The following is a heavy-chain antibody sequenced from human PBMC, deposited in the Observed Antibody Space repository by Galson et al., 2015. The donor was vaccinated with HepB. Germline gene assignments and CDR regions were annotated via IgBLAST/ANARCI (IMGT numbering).Heavy chain of an antibody. J-gene: IGHJ4*02. CDR1: GFTFSSYA. D-gene: IGHD1-26*01. CDR3: ARAVGAHFDY. V-gene: IGHV3-64*01. CDR2: ISSNGGST. Sequence: SLRLSCAASGFTFSSYAMHWVRQAPGKGLEYVSAISSNGGSTYYANSVKGRFTISRDNSKNTLYLQMGSLRAEDMAVYYCARAVGAHFDYWGQGTLVTVSS.